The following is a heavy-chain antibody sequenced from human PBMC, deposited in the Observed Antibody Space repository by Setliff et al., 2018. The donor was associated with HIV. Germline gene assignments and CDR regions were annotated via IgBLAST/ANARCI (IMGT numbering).Heavy chain of an antibody. J-gene: IGHJ4*02. CDR3: ARGYGAAGGGY. D-gene: IGHD6-25*01. CDR2: IYYSGST. V-gene: IGHV4-39*07. CDR1: GDSVSNVGYY. Sequence: SETLSLTCTVSGDSVSNVGYYWGWIRQSPGKGLEWIGSIYYSGSTNYNPSLRSRVTISVDTSRNLFSLKLSSVTAADTAVYYCARGYGAAGGGYWGQGTLVTVSS.